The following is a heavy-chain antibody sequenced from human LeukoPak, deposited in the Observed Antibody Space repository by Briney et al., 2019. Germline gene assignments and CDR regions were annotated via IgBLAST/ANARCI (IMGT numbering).Heavy chain of an antibody. D-gene: IGHD3-16*02. Sequence: SETLSLTCTVSGGSISSSSYYWGWIRQPPGKGLEWIGYIYYSGSTNYNPSLKSRVTISVDTSKNQFSLKLSSVTAADTAVYYCASSISYYDYVWGSYRYLSFDYWGQGTLVTVSS. CDR2: IYYSGST. CDR1: GGSISSSSYY. V-gene: IGHV4-61*05. CDR3: ASSISYYDYVWGSYRYLSFDY. J-gene: IGHJ4*02.